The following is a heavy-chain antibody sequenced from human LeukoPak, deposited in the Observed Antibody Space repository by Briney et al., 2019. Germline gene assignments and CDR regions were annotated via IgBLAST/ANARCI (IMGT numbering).Heavy chain of an antibody. Sequence: GASLKISCKGSGYSFTSYWIGWVRPMPGKGLEWMGIIYPGDSDTRYSPSFQGQVTISADKSISTAYLQWSSLKASDTAMYYCARVYGSGSYSPNYFDYWGQGTLVTVSS. CDR3: ARVYGSGSYSPNYFDY. J-gene: IGHJ4*02. CDR1: GYSFTSYW. V-gene: IGHV5-51*01. CDR2: IYPGDSDT. D-gene: IGHD3-10*01.